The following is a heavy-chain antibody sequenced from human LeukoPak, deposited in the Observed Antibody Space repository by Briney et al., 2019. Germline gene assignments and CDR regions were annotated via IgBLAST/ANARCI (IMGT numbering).Heavy chain of an antibody. CDR3: ARADRILDWLLET. CDR1: GFTVSSNY. D-gene: IGHD3-3*01. CDR2: IYSGGST. V-gene: IGHV3-66*02. J-gene: IGHJ5*02. Sequence: GGSLRLSCAASGFTVSSNYMSWVRQAPGKGLEGVSVIYSGGSTYYADSVKGRFTISRDNTKNTLYLQMNSLRAEDTAVYYCARADRILDWLLETWGPGTLVTAS.